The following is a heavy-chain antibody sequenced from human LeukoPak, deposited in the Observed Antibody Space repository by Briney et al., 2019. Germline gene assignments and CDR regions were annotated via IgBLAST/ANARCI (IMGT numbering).Heavy chain of an antibody. J-gene: IGHJ4*02. V-gene: IGHV5-51*01. CDR1: GYSFTSYW. CDR2: IYAGDSDT. CDR3: ARHLEMATITPTPLGY. D-gene: IGHD5-24*01. Sequence: GESLQISCKGSGYSFTSYWIGWVRQVPGKGVEWMGIIYAGDSDTRYSPSFEGQVTISADKSITTAYLQWSSQKASDTAMYYCARHLEMATITPTPLGYWGQGTLVTVSS.